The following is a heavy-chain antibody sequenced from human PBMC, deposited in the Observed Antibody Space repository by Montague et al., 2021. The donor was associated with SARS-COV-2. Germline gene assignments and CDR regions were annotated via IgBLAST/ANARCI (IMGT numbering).Heavy chain of an antibody. CDR3: ARDGDEGSFFEY. D-gene: IGHD3-10*01. Sequence: TLSLTCTVSGASISSGSYYWNWIRRLPGKGLEWIGYIHHSGSTYYTPSLQSRVAISVDTSKNESSLKMTAVTAADTAVYYCARDGDEGSFFEYWGKGLLVTVSS. J-gene: IGHJ4*02. CDR1: GASISSGSYY. CDR2: IHHSGST. V-gene: IGHV4-31*03.